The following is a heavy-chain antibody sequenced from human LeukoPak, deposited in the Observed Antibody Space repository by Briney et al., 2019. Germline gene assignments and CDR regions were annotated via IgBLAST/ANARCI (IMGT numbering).Heavy chain of an antibody. CDR1: GGSFSGYY. Sequence: SETLSRTCAVYGGSFSGYYWSWIRQPPGKGLEWIGEINHSGSTNYNPSLKSRVTISVDTSKNQFSLKLSSVTAADTAVYYCARGLTYYYDSSGYAFDYWGQGTLVTVSS. CDR3: ARGLTYYYDSSGYAFDY. J-gene: IGHJ4*02. V-gene: IGHV4-34*01. D-gene: IGHD3-22*01. CDR2: INHSGST.